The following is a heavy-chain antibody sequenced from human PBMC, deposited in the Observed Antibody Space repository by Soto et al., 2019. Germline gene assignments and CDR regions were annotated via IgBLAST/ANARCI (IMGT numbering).Heavy chain of an antibody. CDR1: GFTFSSYA. V-gene: IGHV3-30-3*01. CDR3: ARECRINGGFDY. D-gene: IGHD1-20*01. J-gene: IGHJ4*02. Sequence: QVQLVESGGGVVQPGRSLRLSCAASGFTFSSYAMHWVRQAPGKGLEWVAVISYDGSNKYHADSVKGRFTISRDNSKDTLYLQMNSLRAEDTAVYYCARECRINGGFDYWGQGTLVTVSS. CDR2: ISYDGSNK.